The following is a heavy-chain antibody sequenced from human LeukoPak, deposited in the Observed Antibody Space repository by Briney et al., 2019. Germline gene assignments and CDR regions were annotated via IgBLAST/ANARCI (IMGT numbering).Heavy chain of an antibody. CDR3: AKDLCDFWSDYYSCYLDY. CDR1: GFTVSSIY. J-gene: IGHJ4*02. CDR2: IYSGGST. V-gene: IGHV3-53*01. D-gene: IGHD3-3*01. Sequence: GGSLRLSCAASGFTVSSIYMNWVRQAPGKGLEWVSVIYSGGSTYYADSVKGRFSISRDNSKNTIYLQLHSLRADDSAVYYCAKDLCDFWSDYYSCYLDYWGQGTLVTVSS.